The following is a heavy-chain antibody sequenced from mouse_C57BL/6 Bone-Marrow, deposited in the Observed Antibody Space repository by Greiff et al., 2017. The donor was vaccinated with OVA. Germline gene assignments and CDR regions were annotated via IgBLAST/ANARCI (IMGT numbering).Heavy chain of an antibody. Sequence: ESGAELVRPGTSVKVSCKASGYAFTNYLIEWVKQRPGQGLEWIGVINPGSGGTNYNEKFKGKATLTADKSSSTAYMQLSSLTSEDSAVYFSARFRSSGYVAWVAYWGQGTLVTVSA. CDR2: INPGSGGT. D-gene: IGHD3-2*02. J-gene: IGHJ3*01. V-gene: IGHV1-54*01. CDR1: GYAFTNYL. CDR3: ARFRSSGYVAWVAY.